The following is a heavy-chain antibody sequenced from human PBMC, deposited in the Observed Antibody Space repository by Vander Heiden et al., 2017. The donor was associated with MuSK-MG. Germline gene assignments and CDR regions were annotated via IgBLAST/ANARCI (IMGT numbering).Heavy chain of an antibody. D-gene: IGHD4-4*01. CDR3: TRGWLQWDY. CDR1: GFTFSDNA. CDR2: ISSKAYGGTT. Sequence: EVQLVESGGGLVQPGRSLSPSCTTSGFTFSDNAMSWFRQAPGKGLEWVGFISSKAYGGTTEYAASVKGRFTISRDDSKSIAYLQMNSLRTEDTAVYYCTRGWLQWDYWGQGTLVTVSS. V-gene: IGHV3-49*03. J-gene: IGHJ4*02.